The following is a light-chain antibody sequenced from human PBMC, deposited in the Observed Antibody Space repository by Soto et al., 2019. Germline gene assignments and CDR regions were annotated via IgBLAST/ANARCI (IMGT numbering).Light chain of an antibody. J-gene: IGLJ3*02. CDR1: SSDVGAYNY. CDR3: CSYAGRYTWV. CDR2: AVT. Sequence: QSALTQPHSVSGSPGQSVTISCTGTSSDVGAYNYVSWYQQHPGKAPKFMIYAVTRRPSGVPDRFSGSKSGNTASLTISGRQSEDEADYYCCSYAGRYTWVFGGGTKVTVL. V-gene: IGLV2-11*01.